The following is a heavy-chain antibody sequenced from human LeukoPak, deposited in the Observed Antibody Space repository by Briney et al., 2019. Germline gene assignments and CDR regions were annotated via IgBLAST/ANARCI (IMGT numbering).Heavy chain of an antibody. CDR1: GGSFSGYH. V-gene: IGHV4-34*01. J-gene: IGHJ4*02. CDR2: INHSGST. CDR3: ARHVPWGTAMVFDY. Sequence: PSETLSLTCAVYGGSFSGYHWSWIRQPPGKGLEWIGEINHSGSTNYNPSLKSRVTISVDTSKNQFSLKLSSVTAADTAVYYCARHVPWGTAMVFDYWGQGTLVTVSS. D-gene: IGHD5-18*01.